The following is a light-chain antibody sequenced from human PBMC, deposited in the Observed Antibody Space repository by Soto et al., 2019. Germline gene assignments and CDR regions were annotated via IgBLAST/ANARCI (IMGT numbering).Light chain of an antibody. CDR3: QSYDRSLTGV. V-gene: IGLV1-40*01. Sequence: QSALTQPPSVSGAPGQRITISCTGSSSNIGADFDVYWYQHLAGAAPKLLIYGNTNRPSGVPDRFSGSKSGTSASLAITGLQAEDEADYYCQSYDRSLTGVFGTGTKVTVL. CDR2: GNT. J-gene: IGLJ1*01. CDR1: SSNIGADFD.